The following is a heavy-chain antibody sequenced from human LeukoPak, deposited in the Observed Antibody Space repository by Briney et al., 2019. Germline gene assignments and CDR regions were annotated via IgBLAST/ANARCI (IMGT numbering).Heavy chain of an antibody. CDR2: INHSGST. CDR1: GGSISSGSYY. J-gene: IGHJ4*02. V-gene: IGHV4-39*07. Sequence: SQTLSLTCTVSGGSISSGSYYWSWIRQPPGKGLEWIGEINHSGSTNYNPSLKSRVTISVDTSKNQFSLKLSSVTAADTAVYYCARGRVRYGYGPYYFDYWGQGTLVTVSS. CDR3: ARGRVRYGYGPYYFDY. D-gene: IGHD5-18*01.